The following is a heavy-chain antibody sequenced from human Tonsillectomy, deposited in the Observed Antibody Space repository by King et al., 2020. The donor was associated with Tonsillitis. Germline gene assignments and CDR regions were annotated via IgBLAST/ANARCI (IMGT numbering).Heavy chain of an antibody. D-gene: IGHD3-10*01. Sequence: VQLVQSGGGMVQPGGSVRLSCAASGCTVNSNYMTWVRQAPGKGLEWVSVIYSGGNKNYADSVKGRFTISRDNSKNTLYLKMNNLRAEDTAVYYCARGYRYVSWSFDYWGQGTLVTVSS. J-gene: IGHJ4*02. CDR3: ARGYRYVSWSFDY. CDR2: IYSGGNK. CDR1: GCTVNSNY. V-gene: IGHV3-66*01.